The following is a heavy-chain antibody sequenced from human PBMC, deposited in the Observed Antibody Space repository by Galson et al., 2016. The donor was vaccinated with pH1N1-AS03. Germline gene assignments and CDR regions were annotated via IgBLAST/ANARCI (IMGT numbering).Heavy chain of an antibody. CDR1: GYSISRGYC. V-gene: IGHV4-38-2*01. D-gene: IGHD2-2*01. CDR3: VRSDRVITASNTRPEGGDY. J-gene: IGHJ4*02. Sequence: TLSLPCGVSGYSISRGYCWGWIRQAPGKGLEWIGSIYHTGTTYYNPSLKSRLTISMDTSKNQFSLNLSSVTAADTAVFYCVRSDRVITASNTRPEGGDYWGQGTLVTVSS. CDR2: IYHTGTT.